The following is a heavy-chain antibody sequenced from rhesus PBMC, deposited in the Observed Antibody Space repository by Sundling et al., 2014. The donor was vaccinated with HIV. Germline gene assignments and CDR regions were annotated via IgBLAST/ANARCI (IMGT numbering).Heavy chain of an antibody. CDR1: GHSISSGYY. CDR2: ISGRSGNT. CDR3: ARGRVYCTRTTCHENYFDS. V-gene: IGHV4-99*02. J-gene: IGHJ4*01. Sequence: QVQLQESGPGPVKPSETLSLTCAVSGHSISSGYYWGWIRQTPGKGLEYIGYISGRSGNTYYNPSLKSRVAISKDTSKNQFFLKLNSVTAADTGVYYCARGRVYCTRTTCHENYFDSWGRGVLVTVSS. D-gene: IGHD2-2*01.